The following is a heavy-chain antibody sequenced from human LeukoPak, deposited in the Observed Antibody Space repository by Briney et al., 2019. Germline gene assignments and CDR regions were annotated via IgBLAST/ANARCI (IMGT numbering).Heavy chain of an antibody. CDR2: ISAYNGNT. Sequence: ASVKVSCKAPGYTFTSYGISWVRQAPGQGLEWMGWISAYNGNTNYAQKLQGRVTMTTDTSTSTAYMELRSLRSDDTAVYYCARDTGEYYYDSSGYCDYWGQGTLVTVSS. CDR3: ARDTGEYYYDSSGYCDY. J-gene: IGHJ4*02. V-gene: IGHV1-18*01. CDR1: GYTFTSYG. D-gene: IGHD3-22*01.